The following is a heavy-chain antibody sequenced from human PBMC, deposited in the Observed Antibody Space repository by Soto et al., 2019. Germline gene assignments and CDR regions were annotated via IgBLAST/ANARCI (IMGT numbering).Heavy chain of an antibody. V-gene: IGHV3-23*01. CDR3: ASAGGLMVRGVIITINAFDI. J-gene: IGHJ3*02. CDR1: GFTFSSYA. D-gene: IGHD3-10*01. CDR2: ISGSGGST. Sequence: GGSLRLSCAGSGFTFSSYAMSWVRQAPGKGLEWVSAISGSGGSTYYADSVKGRFTISRDNSKNTLYLQMNSLRAEDTAVYYCASAGGLMVRGVIITINAFDIWGQGTMVTVSS.